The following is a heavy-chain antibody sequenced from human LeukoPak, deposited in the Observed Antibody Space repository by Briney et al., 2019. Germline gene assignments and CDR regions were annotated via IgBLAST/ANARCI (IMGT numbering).Heavy chain of an antibody. D-gene: IGHD3-10*01. CDR3: ARDGEVGLDY. J-gene: IGHJ4*02. Sequence: SVKVSCQATGGTFSSYAISWVRQAPGQGLEGMGGIIPIFGTANYAQKFQGRVTITMDESTSTAYMELRSLRSEDTAVYCWARDGEVGLDYWGEGTLVSVSS. CDR2: IIPIFGTA. CDR1: GGTFSSYA. V-gene: IGHV1-69*05.